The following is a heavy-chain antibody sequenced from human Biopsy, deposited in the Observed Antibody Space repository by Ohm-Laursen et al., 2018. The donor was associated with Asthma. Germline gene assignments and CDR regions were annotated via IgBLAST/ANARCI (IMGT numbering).Heavy chain of an antibody. CDR2: IFYSGAT. CDR3: ARGTIVAGIDY. V-gene: IGHV4-61*01. J-gene: IGHJ4*02. Sequence: TLSLTWPVSGGSVSSDKYYWSWIRQPPGKGLEWIAYIFYSGATNYNPALKSRVAQSIDTSKSQFSLRLNSLSAADTAVYYCARGTIVAGIDYWGRGTLVTVSS. CDR1: GGSVSSDKYY. D-gene: IGHD5-12*01.